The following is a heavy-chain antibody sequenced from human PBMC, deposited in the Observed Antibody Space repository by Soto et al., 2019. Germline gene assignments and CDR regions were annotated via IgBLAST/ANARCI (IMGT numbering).Heavy chain of an antibody. D-gene: IGHD2-15*01. Sequence: QVQLVQSGAEVKKPGSSVKVSCKASGGASSDYAFSWVRQAPGQGLEWLGGIMPIFRAPDYAQKFQGRVTITPDESTRTAYMEMNSLRSEDSAVYYCASWLKGPDIGNYYYGMDLWGQGTTVTVS. J-gene: IGHJ6*02. V-gene: IGHV1-69*05. CDR1: GGASSDYA. CDR2: IMPIFRAP. CDR3: ASWLKGPDIGNYYYGMDL.